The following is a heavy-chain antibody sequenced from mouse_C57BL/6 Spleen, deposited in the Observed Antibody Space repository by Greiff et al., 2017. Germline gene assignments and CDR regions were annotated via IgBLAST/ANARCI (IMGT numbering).Heavy chain of an antibody. J-gene: IGHJ2*01. CDR1: GYTFTDYE. D-gene: IGHD1-1*01. V-gene: IGHV1-15*01. CDR3: TRSYGSSLDY. CDR2: IYPETGGT. Sequence: QVQLQQSGAELVRPGASVTLSCKASGYTFTDYEMHWVKQTPVHGLEWIGAIYPETGGTAYNQKFKGKAILTADKSSSTAYMELRSLTSEDSAVYYCTRSYGSSLDYWGQGTTLTVSS.